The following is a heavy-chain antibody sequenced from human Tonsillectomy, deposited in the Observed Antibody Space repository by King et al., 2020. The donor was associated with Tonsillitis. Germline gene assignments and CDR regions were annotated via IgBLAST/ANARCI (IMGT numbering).Heavy chain of an antibody. CDR3: ARVLRGNYYDSSGYPAY. D-gene: IGHD3-22*01. J-gene: IGHJ4*02. CDR1: GFTVSSNY. Sequence: VQLVESGGGLIQPGGSLRFSCAASGFTVSSNYMSWVLQAPGKGLEWVSVIYSGGSRYYAVSVKGRLPISRDNSKNTLYLQMNSLRAEDTAVYYCARVLRGNYYDSSGYPAYWGQGTLVTVSS. CDR2: IYSGGSR. V-gene: IGHV3-53*01.